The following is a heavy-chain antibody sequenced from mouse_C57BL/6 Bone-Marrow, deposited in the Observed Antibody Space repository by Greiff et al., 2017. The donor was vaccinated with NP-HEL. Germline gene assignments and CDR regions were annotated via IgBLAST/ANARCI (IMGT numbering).Heavy chain of an antibody. D-gene: IGHD1-1*01. J-gene: IGHJ2*01. CDR2: IDPANGNT. V-gene: IGHV14-3*01. CDR1: GFNIKNTY. CDR3: ASLPITTVVEFDY. Sequence: VQLKESVAELVRPGASVKLSCTASGFNIKNTYMHWVKQRPEQGLEWIGRIDPANGNTKYAPKFQGKATITADTSSNTAYLQLSSLTSEDTAIYYCASLPITTVVEFDYWGQGTTLTVSS.